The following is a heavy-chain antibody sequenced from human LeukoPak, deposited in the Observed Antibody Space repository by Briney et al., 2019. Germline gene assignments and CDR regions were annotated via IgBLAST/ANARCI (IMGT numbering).Heavy chain of an antibody. J-gene: IGHJ6*03. D-gene: IGHD6-13*01. CDR2: ISSRSSYI. V-gene: IGHV3-21*01. CDR3: ARAPYSSSRGNYMDV. Sequence: GGSLRLSCAASGFTFSSYRMNWVRQAPGKGLEWVSSISSRSSYIYYADSVKGRFTISRDNSRDTLYLQMNSLRAEDTAVYYCARAPYSSSRGNYMDVWGKGTTVTVSS. CDR1: GFTFSSYR.